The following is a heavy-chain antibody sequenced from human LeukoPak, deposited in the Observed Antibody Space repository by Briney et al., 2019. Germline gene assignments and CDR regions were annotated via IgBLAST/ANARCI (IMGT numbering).Heavy chain of an antibody. D-gene: IGHD3-3*01. CDR3: ARGKSITIFGVVIKPYYYYMDV. J-gene: IGHJ6*03. V-gene: IGHV3-21*01. CDR2: ISSSSSYI. Sequence: GGSLRLSCAASGFTFSSYSMNWVRQAPGKGLEWVSSISSSSSYIYYADSVKGRFTISRDNAKNSLYLQMNSLRAEDTAVYYCARGKSITIFGVVIKPYYYYMDVWGKGTTVTVSS. CDR1: GFTFSSYS.